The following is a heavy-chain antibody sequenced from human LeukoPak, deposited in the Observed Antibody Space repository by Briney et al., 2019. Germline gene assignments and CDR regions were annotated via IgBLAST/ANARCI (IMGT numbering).Heavy chain of an antibody. Sequence: SETLSLTCTVSGGSISSSSYYWSWIRQPPGKGLEWIGYIYYSGSTNYNPSLKSRVTISVDTSKNQSSLKLSSVTAADTAVYYCAREEEGIAAAGSRPRGFDYWGQGTLVTVSS. V-gene: IGHV4-61*01. CDR2: IYYSGST. D-gene: IGHD6-13*01. CDR3: AREEEGIAAAGSRPRGFDY. J-gene: IGHJ4*02. CDR1: GGSISSSSYY.